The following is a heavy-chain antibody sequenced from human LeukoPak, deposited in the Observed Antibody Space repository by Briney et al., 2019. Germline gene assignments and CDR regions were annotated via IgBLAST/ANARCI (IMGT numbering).Heavy chain of an antibody. CDR1: GGSISSGDYY. V-gene: IGHV4-39*01. J-gene: IGHJ5*02. Sequence: PSETLSLTCTVSGGSISSGDYYWSWIRQPPGKGLEWIGSIYYSGSTYYNPSLKSRVTISVDTSKNQFSLKLSSVTAADTAVYYCARRGDWNFWFDPWGQGTLVTVSS. CDR2: IYYSGST. CDR3: ARRGDWNFWFDP. D-gene: IGHD2-21*02.